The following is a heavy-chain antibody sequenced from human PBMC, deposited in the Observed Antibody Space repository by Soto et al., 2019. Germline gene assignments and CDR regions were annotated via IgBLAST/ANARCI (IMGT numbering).Heavy chain of an antibody. CDR3: ARHRGDYGDYVTEFDY. D-gene: IGHD4-17*01. J-gene: IGHJ4*02. V-gene: IGHV5-51*01. CDR2: IYPGDSDT. CDR1: GYSFTSYW. Sequence: PGESLKISCKGSGYSFTSYWIGWVRQMPGKGLEWMGIIYPGDSDTRYSPSFQGQVTISADKSISTAYLQWSSLKASDTAMYYCARHRGDYGDYVTEFDYWGQGTLVTVS.